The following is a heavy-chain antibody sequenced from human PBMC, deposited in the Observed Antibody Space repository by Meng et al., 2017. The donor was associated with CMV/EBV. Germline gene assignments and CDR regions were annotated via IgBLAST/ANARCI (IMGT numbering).Heavy chain of an antibody. CDR2: IIPIFGTA. V-gene: IGHV1-69*01. Sequence: GESGAEVKTPGASVKVSCKASGGTFSSYAISWGRQAPGQGLEWMGGIIPIFGTANYAQKFQGRVTITADESTSTAYMELSSLRSEDTAVYYCARDYSGIAARPGFDPWGQGTLVTVSS. CDR1: GGTFSSYA. J-gene: IGHJ5*02. CDR3: ARDYSGIAARPGFDP. D-gene: IGHD6-6*01.